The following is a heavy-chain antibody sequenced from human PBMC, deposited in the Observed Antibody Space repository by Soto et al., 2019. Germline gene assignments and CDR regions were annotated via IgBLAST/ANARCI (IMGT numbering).Heavy chain of an antibody. Sequence: PGGSLRLSCAASGFTFRDYAMHWVRQVPGKGLEWXSRIXXXAXHXXXAXXXXGRFTISRDNPKNTLYLQINSLRAEDTAVYYCAKPNSGWYNWFGPWGQGTLVTVSS. CDR1: GFTFRDYA. V-gene: IGHV3-23*03. CDR2: IXXXAXHX. CDR3: AKPNSGWYNWFGP. J-gene: IGHJ5*02. D-gene: IGHD6-19*01.